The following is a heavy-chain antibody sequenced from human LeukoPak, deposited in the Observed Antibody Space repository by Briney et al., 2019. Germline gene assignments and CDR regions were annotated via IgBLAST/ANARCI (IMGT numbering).Heavy chain of an antibody. V-gene: IGHV3-30*04. CDR1: GFTFSSYA. D-gene: IGHD2-15*01. CDR2: ISYDGSNK. Sequence: GRSLRLSCAASGFTFSSYAMHWVRQAPGKGLEWVAVISYDGSNKYYADSVKGRFTISRDNSKNTLYLQMNSLRAEDTAVYYCARALCSGGSCYPVDYWGQGTLVTVSS. J-gene: IGHJ4*02. CDR3: ARALCSGGSCYPVDY.